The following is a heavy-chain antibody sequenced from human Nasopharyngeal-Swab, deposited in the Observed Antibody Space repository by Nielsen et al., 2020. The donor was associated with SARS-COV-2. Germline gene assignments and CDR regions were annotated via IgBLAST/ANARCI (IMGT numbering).Heavy chain of an antibody. Sequence: ASVKVSCKASGYTFTSYYMHWVRQAPGQGLEWMGIINPSGGSTSYAQKFQGRVTMTRDTSTSTVYMELSSLRSEDTAVYYCARGGNCSGGSCYSKWRSIWYFDLWGRGTLVTVSS. CDR3: ARGGNCSGGSCYSKWRSIWYFDL. CDR2: INPSGGST. D-gene: IGHD2-15*01. CDR1: GYTFTSYY. J-gene: IGHJ2*01. V-gene: IGHV1-46*01.